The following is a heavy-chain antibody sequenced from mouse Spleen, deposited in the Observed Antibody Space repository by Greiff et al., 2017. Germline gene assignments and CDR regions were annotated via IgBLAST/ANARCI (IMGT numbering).Heavy chain of an antibody. CDR1: GYAFSSYW. CDR2: IYPGDGDT. D-gene: IGHD2-1*01. V-gene: IGHV1-80*01. Sequence: VQLQQSGAELVKPGASVKISCKASGYAFSSYWMNWVKQRPGKGLEWIGQIYPGDGDTNYNGKFKGKATLTADKSSSTAYMQLSSLTSEDSAVYFCARVGYGNLYAMDYWGQGTSVTVSS. J-gene: IGHJ4*01. CDR3: ARVGYGNLYAMDY.